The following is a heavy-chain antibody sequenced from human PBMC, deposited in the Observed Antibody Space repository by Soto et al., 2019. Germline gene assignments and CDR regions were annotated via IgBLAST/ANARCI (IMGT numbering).Heavy chain of an antibody. D-gene: IGHD1-26*01. CDR1: AGTFSSYA. Sequence: QVQLVQSGAEVKKPGSSVKVSCKASAGTFSSYAISWVRQAPGQGLEWMGGIIPIFGTANYAQKFQGRVTITADESTSTAYMEMSSLRSADTAVYYCARFESGSYDFDYWGQGTLVTVSS. CDR2: IIPIFGTA. CDR3: ARFESGSYDFDY. J-gene: IGHJ4*02. V-gene: IGHV1-69*12.